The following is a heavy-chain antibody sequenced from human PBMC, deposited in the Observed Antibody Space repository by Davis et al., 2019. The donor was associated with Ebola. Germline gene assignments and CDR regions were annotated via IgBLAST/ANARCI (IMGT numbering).Heavy chain of an antibody. CDR3: AEIYWVRYGMDV. Sequence: GESLKISCAASGFTFSSYGMQWIRQAPGKGLEWLALIWYDGSNKHYADSVKGRFTISRDNSQNTLSLQMNSLRAEDTAVYYCAEIYWVRYGMDVWGQGTTVTVSS. D-gene: IGHD2-8*02. CDR1: GFTFSSYG. CDR2: IWYDGSNK. J-gene: IGHJ6*02. V-gene: IGHV3-30*02.